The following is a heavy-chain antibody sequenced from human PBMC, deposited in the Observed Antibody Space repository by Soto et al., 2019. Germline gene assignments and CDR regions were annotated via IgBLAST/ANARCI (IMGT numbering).Heavy chain of an antibody. D-gene: IGHD2-2*02. CDR3: ARDDTLGYYYSYGMDV. Sequence: GGSLKLCCVASGFTFSSYSMNWARQAPGKGLEWVSYISSSSSTIYYADSVKGRFTISRDNAKNSLYLQMNSLRDEDTAVYYCARDDTLGYYYSYGMDVWGQATTLTVSS. CDR2: ISSSSSTI. J-gene: IGHJ6*02. CDR1: GFTFSSYS. V-gene: IGHV3-48*02.